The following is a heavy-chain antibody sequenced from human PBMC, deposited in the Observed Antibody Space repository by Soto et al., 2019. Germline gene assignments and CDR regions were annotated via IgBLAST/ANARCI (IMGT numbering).Heavy chain of an antibody. Sequence: EAQLVEPGGGLVQPGGSLRLFSAASGFTFTNYWMSWVRQAPGKGLEWVAKITQDGSEKYYADSAKGRFIISRDNAKTSLYLQMNSLRAEDTAVYYCARDMGVFWSGYPEGGFDYWGQGTPVTVSS. D-gene: IGHD3-3*01. CDR3: ARDMGVFWSGYPEGGFDY. CDR1: GFTFTNYW. J-gene: IGHJ4*02. V-gene: IGHV3-7*01. CDR2: ITQDGSEK.